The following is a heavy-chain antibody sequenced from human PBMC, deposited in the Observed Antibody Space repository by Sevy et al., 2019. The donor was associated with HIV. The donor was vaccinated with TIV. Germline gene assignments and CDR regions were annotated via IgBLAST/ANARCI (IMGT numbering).Heavy chain of an antibody. CDR2: ITNSGTSM. CDR3: ARDLPPSATTVAHXXC. D-gene: IGHD4-17*01. CDR1: GFSFRSYE. Sequence: GSLRLSCAASGFSFRSYEMNWVRQAPGKGLEWVSYITNSGTSMYYSDSVRGRFTISRDNARNSLYLQMNSLRGEDTAVYYCARDLPPSATTVAHXXCWGQXTLVTVSS. V-gene: IGHV3-48*03. J-gene: IGHJ4*02.